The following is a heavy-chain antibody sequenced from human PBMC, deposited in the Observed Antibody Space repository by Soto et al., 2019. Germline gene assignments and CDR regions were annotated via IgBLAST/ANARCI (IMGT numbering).Heavy chain of an antibody. J-gene: IGHJ4*02. CDR1: GGSISSGNW. D-gene: IGHD3-10*01. V-gene: IGHV4-4*02. Sequence: QVQLQESGPGLVKPSGTLSLTCAVSGGSISSGNWWSWVRQPPGKGLEWIGEIYSSGSTNYNPSLRSRVAISLDKSTNQFSLKLTSVTAADTAVYYCARHSGHWGQGTLVTVSS. CDR3: ARHSGH. CDR2: IYSSGST.